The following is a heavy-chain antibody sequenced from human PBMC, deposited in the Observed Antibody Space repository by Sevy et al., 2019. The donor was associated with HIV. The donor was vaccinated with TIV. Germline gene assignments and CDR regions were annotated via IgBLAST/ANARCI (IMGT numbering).Heavy chain of an antibody. Sequence: GQSLKISCTASGFAFGDYAMTWIRQVAGKGLEWVGFIKTKPYGGTADYAASAKGRCTISRDDSKSIAYLQMSNLKTEDTAVYYCSRGAFGSSAGIHYYGLDVWGQGTTVTVSS. CDR3: SRGAFGSSAGIHYYGLDV. J-gene: IGHJ6*02. V-gene: IGHV3-49*03. CDR1: GFAFGDYA. D-gene: IGHD6-6*01. CDR2: IKTKPYGGTA.